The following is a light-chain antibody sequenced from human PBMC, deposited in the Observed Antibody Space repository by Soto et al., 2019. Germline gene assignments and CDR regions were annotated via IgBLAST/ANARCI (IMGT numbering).Light chain of an antibody. CDR3: QQYGGSPPYT. CDR2: GAS. CDR1: PSRNSSY. V-gene: IGKV3-20*01. J-gene: IGKJ2*01. Sequence: VLTQSQGTLSLSPGERATISCRASPSRNSSYLAWYQHKPGQAPRLLFSGASSIATGIPITFSWSAFGMDFTLTISRLEPEDCGVYYCQQYGGSPPYTFGQGTRLEIK.